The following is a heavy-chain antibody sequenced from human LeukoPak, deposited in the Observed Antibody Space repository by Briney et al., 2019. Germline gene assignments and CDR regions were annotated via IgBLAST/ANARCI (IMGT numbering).Heavy chain of an antibody. CDR2: IYTSGST. CDR3: AREYYYDSSGYQKLTEFDY. Sequence: SETLSLTCAVYGGSFSGYYWSWIRQPAGKGLEWIGRIYTSGSTNYNPSLKSRVTISVDTSKNQFSLKLSSVTAADTAVYYCAREYYYDSSGYQKLTEFDYWGQGTLVTVSS. CDR1: GGSFSGYY. V-gene: IGHV4-4*07. J-gene: IGHJ4*02. D-gene: IGHD3-22*01.